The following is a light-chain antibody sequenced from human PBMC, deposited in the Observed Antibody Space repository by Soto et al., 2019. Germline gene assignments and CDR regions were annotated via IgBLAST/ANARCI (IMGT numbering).Light chain of an antibody. V-gene: IGKV3-11*01. Sequence: EIVLTQSPATLSLSPGERATLSCRASQSVSSYLAWYQQKPGQAPRLLIYDASNRATGIPARFSGSGSGTDFTLTIRSLEPEDFAVYYCQQRSNFWTFGQGTKVEIK. CDR3: QQRSNFWT. J-gene: IGKJ1*01. CDR2: DAS. CDR1: QSVSSY.